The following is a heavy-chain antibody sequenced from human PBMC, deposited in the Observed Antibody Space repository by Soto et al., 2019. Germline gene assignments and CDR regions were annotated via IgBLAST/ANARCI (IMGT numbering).Heavy chain of an antibody. Sequence: SGPTLVNPPQTLTMTCTFSGFSLSTSGMCVSWIRQPPGKALEWLALIDWDDDKYYSTSLKTRLTISKDTSKNQVVLTMTNMDPVDTATYCCARCSGGSCYLDYWGQGTLVTVSS. D-gene: IGHD2-15*01. CDR3: ARCSGGSCYLDY. CDR2: IDWDDDK. CDR1: GFSLSTSGMC. V-gene: IGHV2-70*01. J-gene: IGHJ4*02.